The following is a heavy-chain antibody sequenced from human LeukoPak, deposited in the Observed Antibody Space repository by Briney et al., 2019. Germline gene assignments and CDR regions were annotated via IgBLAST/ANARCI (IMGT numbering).Heavy chain of an antibody. CDR3: ARVVATTYYYYYYYMDV. V-gene: IGHV3-48*01. D-gene: IGHD5-12*01. Sequence: GGSLRLSCAASGFTFSSYSMNWVRQAPGKGLEWVSYISSSSSTIYYADSVKGRFTISRDNAKNSLYLQMNSLRAEDTAVYYCARVVATTYYYYYYYMDVWGKGTTVTISS. CDR2: ISSSSSTI. CDR1: GFTFSSYS. J-gene: IGHJ6*03.